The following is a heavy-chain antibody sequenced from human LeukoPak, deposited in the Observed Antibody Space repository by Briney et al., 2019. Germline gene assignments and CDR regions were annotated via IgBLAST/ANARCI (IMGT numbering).Heavy chain of an antibody. V-gene: IGHV4-59*08. D-gene: IGHD6-19*01. CDR1: GGSISSYY. J-gene: IGHJ4*02. CDR2: IYNSGST. CDR3: ARAPQQWLIDY. Sequence: SETLSLTCSVSGGSISSYYWSWIRQSPGKGLEWIGYIYNSGSTNYNPSLKSRVTISVDTSKNQFSLKLSSVTAADTAVYYCARAPQQWLIDYWGQGTLVTVSS.